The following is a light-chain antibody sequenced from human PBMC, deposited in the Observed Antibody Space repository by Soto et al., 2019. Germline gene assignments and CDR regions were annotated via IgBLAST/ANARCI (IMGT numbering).Light chain of an antibody. CDR1: ESVVRY. CDR3: QQRSNWPLT. J-gene: IGKJ4*01. Sequence: EIVVTQSPVTLSLSPGDTATLSCMARESVVRYLAWYQQKPGQAHRLLMYDTSKRATGIPARFSGSGYGSDFTLTISSLEPEDFAVYYCQQRSNWPLTFGGGTKVEIK. V-gene: IGKV3-11*02. CDR2: DTS.